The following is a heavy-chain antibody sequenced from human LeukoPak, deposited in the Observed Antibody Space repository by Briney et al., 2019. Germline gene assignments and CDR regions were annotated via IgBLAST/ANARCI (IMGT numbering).Heavy chain of an antibody. Sequence: PGGSLRLSCAASGFTFSSYEMNWVRQAPGKGLEWVANIKQDGSEKYYVDSVKGRFTISRDNAKNSLYLQMNSLRAEDTAVYYCASLNWNDVYYYYYYYMDVWGKGTTVTVSS. CDR1: GFTFSSYE. J-gene: IGHJ6*03. V-gene: IGHV3-7*01. CDR3: ASLNWNDVYYYYYYYMDV. CDR2: IKQDGSEK. D-gene: IGHD1-1*01.